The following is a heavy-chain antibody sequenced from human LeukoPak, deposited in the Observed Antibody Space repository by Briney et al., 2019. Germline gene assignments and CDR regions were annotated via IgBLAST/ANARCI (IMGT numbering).Heavy chain of an antibody. CDR1: GFAVSSKY. D-gene: IGHD5-18*01. J-gene: IGHJ4*02. CDR3: ARERSYGFDY. CDR2: IYSDGST. Sequence: GSLRLSCAASGFAVSSKYTTWVRQAPGKGMEWVSVIYSDGSTFYADSVKGRFTICRDNAKNTLYLQMNSLRGEDTAVYYCARERSYGFDYWGQGTLVTVSS. V-gene: IGHV3-53*05.